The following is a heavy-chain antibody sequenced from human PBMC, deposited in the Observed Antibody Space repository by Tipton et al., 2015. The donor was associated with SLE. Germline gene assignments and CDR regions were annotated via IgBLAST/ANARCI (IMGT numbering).Heavy chain of an antibody. V-gene: IGHV4-39*07. D-gene: IGHD5-12*01. CDR2: INHSGST. CDR1: GGSISSGDYY. Sequence: TLSLTCTVSGGSISSGDYYWSWLRQPPGKGLEWIGEINHSGSTNYNPSLKSRVTISVDTSKNQFSLKLSSVTAADTAVYYCARAPEWLRFPDYWGQGTLVTVSS. CDR3: ARAPEWLRFPDY. J-gene: IGHJ4*02.